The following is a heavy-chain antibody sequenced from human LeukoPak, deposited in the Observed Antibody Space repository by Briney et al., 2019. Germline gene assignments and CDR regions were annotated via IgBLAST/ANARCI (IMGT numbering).Heavy chain of an antibody. J-gene: IGHJ6*02. D-gene: IGHD2-2*01. V-gene: IGHV4-30-4*01. CDR1: GGSISSGDYH. Sequence: SETLSLTCTVSGGSISSGDYHWSWIRQPPGKGLEWIGYIYYSGSTYYNPSLKSRVTISVDTSKNQFSLKLSSVTAADTAVYYCARDLVLGCSSTSCSAYYYYGMDVWGQGTTVTVSS. CDR3: ARDLVLGCSSTSCSAYYYYGMDV. CDR2: IYYSGST.